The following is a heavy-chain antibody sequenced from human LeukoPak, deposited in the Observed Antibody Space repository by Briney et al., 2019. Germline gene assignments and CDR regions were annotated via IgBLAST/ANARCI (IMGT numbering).Heavy chain of an antibody. CDR1: GFTFSRSA. J-gene: IGHJ4*02. CDR3: VKGRISEDGLDF. Sequence: GGSLRLSCTASGFTFSRSAMTWVRQTPGKGLDWVGSISSSGNIKYEDSVKGRVTISRDNSKNMLYLQMHSLRGEDTAVYYCVKGRISEDGLDFWGQGPRVIVSS. D-gene: IGHD6-13*01. CDR2: ISSSGNI. V-gene: IGHV3-23*01.